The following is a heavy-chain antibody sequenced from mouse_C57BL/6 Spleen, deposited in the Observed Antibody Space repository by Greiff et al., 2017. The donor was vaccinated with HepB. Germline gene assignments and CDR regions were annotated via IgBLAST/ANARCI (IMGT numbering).Heavy chain of an antibody. J-gene: IGHJ2*01. V-gene: IGHV14-4*01. CDR3: TRGNYYGSSYYSDY. Sequence: EVQLQQSGAELVRPGASVKLSCTASGFNIKDDYMHWVKQRPEQGLEWIGWLDPENGDTEYASKFQGKATITADTSSNTAYLQLSSLTSEDTAVYYCTRGNYYGSSYYSDYWGQGTTLTVSS. CDR2: LDPENGDT. CDR1: GFNIKDDY. D-gene: IGHD1-1*01.